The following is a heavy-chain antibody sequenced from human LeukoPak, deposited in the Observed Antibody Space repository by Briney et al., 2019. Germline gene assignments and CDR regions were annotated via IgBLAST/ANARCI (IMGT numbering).Heavy chain of an antibody. D-gene: IGHD3-9*01. V-gene: IGHV1-69*13. CDR3: AREDDVLADNAFDI. CDR2: IIPIFGTA. J-gene: IGHJ3*02. CDR1: GGTFSSYA. Sequence: GASVKVSCKASGGTFSSYAISWVRQAPGQGLEWMGGIIPIFGTANYAQKFQGRVTITADESTSTAYMELSSLRSEDTAVYYCAREDDVLADNAFDIWGQGTMVTVSP.